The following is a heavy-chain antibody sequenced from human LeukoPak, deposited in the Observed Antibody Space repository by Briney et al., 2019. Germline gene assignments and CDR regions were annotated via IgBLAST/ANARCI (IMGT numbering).Heavy chain of an antibody. CDR2: ISAYNGNT. J-gene: IGHJ4*02. CDR3: ARVHYDYVWGSYRYTDTFDY. D-gene: IGHD3-16*02. CDR1: GYTFTSYG. Sequence: ASVKVSCKASGYTFTSYGISWVRQAPGHGLEWMGWISAYNGNTNYAQKLQGRVTMTTDTSTSTAYMELRSLRSDDTAVYYCARVHYDYVWGSYRYTDTFDYWGQGTLVTVSS. V-gene: IGHV1-18*01.